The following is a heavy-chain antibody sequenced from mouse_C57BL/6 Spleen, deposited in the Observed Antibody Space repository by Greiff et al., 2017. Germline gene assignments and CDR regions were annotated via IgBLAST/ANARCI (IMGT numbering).Heavy chain of an antibody. D-gene: IGHD2-4*01. CDR1: GFNIKNTY. CDR3: ARYDYDGGYAMDY. Sequence: EVKLVESVAELVRPGASVKLSCTASGFNIKNTYMHWVKQRPEQGLEWIGRIDPANGNTKYAPKFQGKATIPADTSSNTAYLQLSSLTSEDTAIYYCARYDYDGGYAMDYWGQGTSVTVSS. J-gene: IGHJ4*01. CDR2: IDPANGNT. V-gene: IGHV14-3*01.